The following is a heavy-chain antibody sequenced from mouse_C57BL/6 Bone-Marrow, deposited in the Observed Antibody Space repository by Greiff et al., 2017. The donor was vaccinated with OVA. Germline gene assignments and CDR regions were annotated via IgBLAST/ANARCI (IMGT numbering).Heavy chain of an antibody. CDR1: GYTFTDYA. Sequence: QVHVKQSGPELVRPGASVKISCKGSGYTFTDYAMHWVKQSHAKSLEWIGVISTYYGDASYNQKFKDKATMTVDKSSSTAYMELARLTSEDSAVYYCARRGYYGCYAMDYWGQGTSVTVSS. CDR2: ISTYYGDA. V-gene: IGHV1-67*01. D-gene: IGHD2-2*01. CDR3: ARRGYYGCYAMDY. J-gene: IGHJ4*01.